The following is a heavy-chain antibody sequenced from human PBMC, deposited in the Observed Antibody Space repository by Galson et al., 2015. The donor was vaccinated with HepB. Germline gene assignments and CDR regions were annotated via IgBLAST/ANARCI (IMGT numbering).Heavy chain of an antibody. V-gene: IGHV1-69*04. CDR1: GGTFSSYA. J-gene: IGHJ3*02. CDR3: AREGIEVTAPFGRAFDI. CDR2: IIPILGIA. Sequence: SVKVSCKASGGTFSSYAISWVRQAPGQGLEWMGRIIPILGIANYAQKFQGRVTITADKSTSTAYMELSSLGSEDTAVYYCAREGIEVTAPFGRAFDIWGQGTMVTVSS. D-gene: IGHD2-21*02.